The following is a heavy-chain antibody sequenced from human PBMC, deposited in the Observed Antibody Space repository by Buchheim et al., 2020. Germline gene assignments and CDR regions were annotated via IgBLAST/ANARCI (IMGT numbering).Heavy chain of an antibody. V-gene: IGHV3-66*02. CDR2: IYSGGST. D-gene: IGHD6-13*01. CDR3: ARDDYSSSWYGGVWFDP. CDR1: GFTVSSNY. J-gene: IGHJ5*02. Sequence: EVQLVESGGGLVQPGGSLRLSCAASGFTVSSNYMSWVRQAPGKGLEWVSVIYSGGSTYYADSVKGRFTISRDNSQNTPYLQMNSLGAEDTAVYYCARDDYSSSWYGGVWFDPWGQGTL.